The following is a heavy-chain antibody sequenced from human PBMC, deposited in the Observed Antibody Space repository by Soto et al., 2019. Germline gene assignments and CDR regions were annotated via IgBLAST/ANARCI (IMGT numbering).Heavy chain of an antibody. CDR1: GFMFSSYW. J-gene: IGHJ4*02. D-gene: IGHD5-18*01. CDR2: IHGDGGKI. CDR3: ARDFYGGYTYGPGDY. Sequence: GGSLRLSCAASGFMFSSYWMSWVRQAPGKGLEWVANIHGDGGKIYYVDSVRGRFTISRDNAKRSLYLQMNSLRAEDTAVYYCARDFYGGYTYGPGDYWGQGALVTVSS. V-gene: IGHV3-7*01.